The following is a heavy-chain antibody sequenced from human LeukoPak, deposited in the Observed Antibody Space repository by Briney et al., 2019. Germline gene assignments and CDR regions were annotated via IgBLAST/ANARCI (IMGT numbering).Heavy chain of an antibody. CDR1: GGSIRSSRYY. Sequence: SETLSLTCTVSGGSIRSSRYYWCWIRQPPGKGLEWIGSIYYSGSTYYNASLKSRGTISVDTSKNQFSLKLNSVTAADTAVYYCASSPRLTTSWFLFDSWGHGTLVTVSS. V-gene: IGHV4-39*01. J-gene: IGHJ5*01. D-gene: IGHD2-2*01. CDR2: IYYSGST. CDR3: ASSPRLTTSWFLFDS.